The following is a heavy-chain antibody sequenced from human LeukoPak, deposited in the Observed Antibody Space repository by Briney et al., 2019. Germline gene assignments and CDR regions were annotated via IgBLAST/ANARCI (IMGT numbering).Heavy chain of an antibody. J-gene: IGHJ4*02. D-gene: IGHD6-6*01. Sequence: GGSLRLSCAASGFTLSSYAMSWVRQGPGKGLEWVSAISVSGNTYHADSVKGRFTISRDSSKNTLYLQMNSLRAEDTAVYYCAKDAYSSSPRSPFDYWGQGTLVTVSS. V-gene: IGHV3-23*01. CDR3: AKDAYSSSPRSPFDY. CDR1: GFTLSSYA. CDR2: ISVSGNT.